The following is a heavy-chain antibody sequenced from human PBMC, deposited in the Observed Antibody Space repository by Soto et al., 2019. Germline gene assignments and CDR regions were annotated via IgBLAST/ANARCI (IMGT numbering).Heavy chain of an antibody. V-gene: IGHV4-39*01. D-gene: IGHD5-18*01. CDR3: ARNSYGYNFYES. CDR1: GGSISSSSYY. Sequence: TLSLTYTVCGGSISSSSYYWGWNSQPPGKGLEWIGSIYYSGSTYYNPSLKSRVTISVDTSNNQFSLKLSSVTAADTAVYYCARNSYGYNFYESRGQYNLVIVS. J-gene: IGHJ1*01. CDR2: IYYSGST.